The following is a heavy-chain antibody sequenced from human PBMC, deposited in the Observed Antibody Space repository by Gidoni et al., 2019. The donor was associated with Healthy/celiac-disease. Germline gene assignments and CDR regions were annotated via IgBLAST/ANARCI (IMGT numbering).Heavy chain of an antibody. D-gene: IGHD3-9*01. CDR3: ARDHDILDRREGYFDY. CDR2: ISYDGSNK. V-gene: IGHV3-30-3*01. J-gene: IGHJ4*02. Sequence: QVQLVESGGGVVQLGRSLSLPCPASGFPFRSYAMHWVRQAPGKGLEWVAVISYDGSNKYYADSVKGRFTISRDNSKNTLYLQMNSLRAEDTAVYYCARDHDILDRREGYFDYWGQGTLVTVSS. CDR1: GFPFRSYA.